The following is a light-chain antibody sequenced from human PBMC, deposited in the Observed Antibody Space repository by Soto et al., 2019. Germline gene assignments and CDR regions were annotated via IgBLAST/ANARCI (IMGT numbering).Light chain of an antibody. V-gene: IGLV2-14*01. CDR2: DVS. J-gene: IGLJ1*01. Sequence: QSALTQPASVSGSPGQSITISCTGTSSDVGGYNYVSWYQQHPGKAPKLKIYDVSNRPSGVSNRFSGSKSGNTASLTISGLQAEDEADYYCSSYTRSSTLVFGTGTKLTVL. CDR1: SSDVGGYNY. CDR3: SSYTRSSTLV.